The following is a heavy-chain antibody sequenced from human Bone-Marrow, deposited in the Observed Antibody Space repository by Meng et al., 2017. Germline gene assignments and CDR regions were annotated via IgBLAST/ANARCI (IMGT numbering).Heavy chain of an antibody. CDR2: ISAYNGNT. CDR3: AREDPNYDIYGSGSYYAY. V-gene: IGHV1-18*01. J-gene: IGHJ4*02. D-gene: IGHD3-10*01. CDR1: GYTFTSYG. Sequence: ASVKVSCKAAGYTFTSYGISWVRQAPGQGLEWMGWISAYNGNTNYAQKLQGRVTMTTDTSTSTAYMELKSLRSDDTAVYYCAREDPNYDIYGSGSYYAYWGQGTLVTVSS.